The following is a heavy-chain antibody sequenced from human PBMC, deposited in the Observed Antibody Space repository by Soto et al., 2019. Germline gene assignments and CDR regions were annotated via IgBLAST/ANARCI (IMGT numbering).Heavy chain of an antibody. CDR3: ARASDQGVGATPFDY. CDR1: GYTFTSYG. D-gene: IGHD1-26*01. V-gene: IGHV1-18*01. Sequence: ASVKVSCKASGYTFTSYGISWVRQAPGQGLEWMGWISAYNGNTNYAQKLQGRVTMTTDTSTSTAYMELRSLRSDDTAVYYCARASDQGVGATPFDYWGQGTLVTVSS. J-gene: IGHJ4*02. CDR2: ISAYNGNT.